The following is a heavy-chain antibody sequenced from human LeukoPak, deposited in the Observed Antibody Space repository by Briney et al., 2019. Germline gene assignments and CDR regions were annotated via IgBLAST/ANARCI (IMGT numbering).Heavy chain of an antibody. V-gene: IGHV3-23*01. J-gene: IGHJ6*02. D-gene: IGHD2-8*01. CDR2: IGSSGATT. Sequence: GGSLRVSCEASGFTFNKFAMSWVRQAPGKGREWVSAIGSSGATTFYADSVKGRCTISRDNSKNTVYLEMNSLRAEDTAIYYCAKVSVGPLSRPTHVALYYGMDVWGQGTTVTVSS. CDR3: AKVSVGPLSRPTHVALYYGMDV. CDR1: GFTFNKFA.